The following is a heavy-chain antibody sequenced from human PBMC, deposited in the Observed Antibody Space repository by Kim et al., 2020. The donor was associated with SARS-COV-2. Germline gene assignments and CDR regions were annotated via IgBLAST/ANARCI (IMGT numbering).Heavy chain of an antibody. CDR3: AKVSVAGGYYYYGMDV. CDR2: ISASGGYT. CDR1: GFTFDNYA. Sequence: GGSLRLSCAASGFTFDNYAMSWVRQAPGKGLEWVSTISASGGYTYYTDSVKGRFSISRDNSKNTLYLQMNSLRAEDTAGYYCAKVSVAGGYYYYGMDVWGQGNTVTVS. D-gene: IGHD6-19*01. J-gene: IGHJ6*02. V-gene: IGHV3-23*01.